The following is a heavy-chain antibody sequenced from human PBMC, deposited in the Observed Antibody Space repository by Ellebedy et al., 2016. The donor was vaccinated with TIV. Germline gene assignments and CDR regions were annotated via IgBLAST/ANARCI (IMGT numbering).Heavy chain of an antibody. CDR3: AADSVVGPSASWYFDL. V-gene: IGHV1-58*01. Sequence: AASVKVSCKASGFTSTKSAVQWVRQARGQRLEWIGWIVVGSGNTHYAQKFQERVTITRDMSTSTAYMELSSLRSEDTAVYYCAADSVVGPSASWYFDLWGRGTLVTVSS. D-gene: IGHD2-15*01. CDR2: IVVGSGNT. CDR1: GFTSTKSA. J-gene: IGHJ2*01.